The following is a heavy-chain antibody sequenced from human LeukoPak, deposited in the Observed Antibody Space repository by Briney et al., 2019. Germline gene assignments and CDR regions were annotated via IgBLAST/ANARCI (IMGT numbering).Heavy chain of an antibody. CDR1: GYTFTSYG. V-gene: IGHV1-18*01. D-gene: IGHD6-13*01. CDR2: ISAYNGNT. Sequence: ASVKASCKASGYTFTSYGISWVRQAPGQGLEWMGWISAYNGNTNYAQKLQGRVTMTTDTSTSTAYMELRSLRSDDTAVYYCARDSPYSSSWYPNDYWGQGTLVTVSS. CDR3: ARDSPYSSSWYPNDY. J-gene: IGHJ4*02.